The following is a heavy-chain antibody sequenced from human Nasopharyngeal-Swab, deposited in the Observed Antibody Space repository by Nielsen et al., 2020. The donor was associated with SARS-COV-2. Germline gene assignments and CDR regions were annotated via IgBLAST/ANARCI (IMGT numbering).Heavy chain of an antibody. V-gene: IGHV3-23*01. CDR3: ARPSYNNGLYFEY. D-gene: IGHD6-19*01. Sequence: GESLKISCAASGFTFSSYAMGWVRQAPGKGLEWVSAISDSGDKTFYAESVTRRFTISRDNSKNTLYLQMNSLRAEDTAIYYCARPSYNNGLYFEYWGQGALVTVSS. J-gene: IGHJ4*02. CDR1: GFTFSSYA. CDR2: ISDSGDKT.